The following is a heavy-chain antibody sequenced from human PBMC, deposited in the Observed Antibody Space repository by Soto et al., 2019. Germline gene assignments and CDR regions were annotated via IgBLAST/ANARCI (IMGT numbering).Heavy chain of an antibody. CDR1: GFTFSSYS. V-gene: IGHV3-21*01. D-gene: IGHD3-3*01. Sequence: EVQLVESGGGLVKPGGSLRLSCAASGFTFSSYSMNWVRQAPGKGLEWVSSISSSSSYIYYADSVKGRFTISRDNAKNSQYLQMNSLRAEDTAVYCCARDLDDAFDIWGQGTMVTVSS. CDR3: ARDLDDAFDI. CDR2: ISSSSSYI. J-gene: IGHJ3*02.